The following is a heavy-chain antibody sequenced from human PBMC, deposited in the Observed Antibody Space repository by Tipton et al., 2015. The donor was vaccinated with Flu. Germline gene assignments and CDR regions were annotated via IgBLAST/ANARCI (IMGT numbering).Heavy chain of an antibody. Sequence: TLSLTCTVSGGSISSYYWTWIRQPAGKGLEWIGRILTSGSTNYNSSLKSRVTMSADTSNNQFSLKLSSVTAADTAVYYCARDVAAIPAAIRDWGQGTLVTVSS. CDR2: ILTSGST. CDR3: ARDVAAIPAAIRD. V-gene: IGHV4-4*07. CDR1: GGSISSYY. J-gene: IGHJ4*02. D-gene: IGHD2-2*02.